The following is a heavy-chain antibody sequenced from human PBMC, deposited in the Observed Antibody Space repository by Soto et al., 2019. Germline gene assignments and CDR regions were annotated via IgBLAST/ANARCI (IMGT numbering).Heavy chain of an antibody. J-gene: IGHJ6*02. Sequence: QVQLVQSGAEVKKPGSSVKVSCKASGGTFSSYAISWVRQAPGQGLEWMGGIIPIFGTANYAQKFQGRVTITAEESTSTGYMELSSLRSEDTAVYYCTSPVVLHYYSDCMDVWGQETTVTVSS. CDR3: TSPVVLHYYSDCMDV. D-gene: IGHD3-10*01. CDR1: GGTFSSYA. CDR2: IIPIFGTA. V-gene: IGHV1-69*12.